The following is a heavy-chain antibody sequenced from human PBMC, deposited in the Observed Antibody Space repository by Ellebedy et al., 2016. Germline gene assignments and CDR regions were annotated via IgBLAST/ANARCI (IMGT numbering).Heavy chain of an antibody. CDR3: ARRVSVSGGGWFDP. D-gene: IGHD6-19*01. Sequence: GESLKISCKASGYSFTSHWIIWVRQMPGKGLEYMGRIDPGTSDARYSPSFQGLVTISADWSTSTAYLEWRSLKASDTAMYFCARRVSVSGGGWFDPWGQGTLVTVSS. J-gene: IGHJ5*02. CDR1: GYSFTSHW. CDR2: IDPGTSDA. V-gene: IGHV5-10-1*01.